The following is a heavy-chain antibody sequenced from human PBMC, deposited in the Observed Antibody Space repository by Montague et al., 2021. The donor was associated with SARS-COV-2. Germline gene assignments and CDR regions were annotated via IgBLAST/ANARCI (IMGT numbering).Heavy chain of an antibody. D-gene: IGHD3-16*01. CDR2: IHPYGHT. J-gene: IGHJ4*02. V-gene: IGHV4-34*01. CDR3: ARGLDHKKGGDY. Sequence: SETLSLTCEVDSGPLSAYYWSWVRQPPGKGLEWIGEIHPYGHTSYNPSLMSRVTISLGTSSNPFSLKLTSVTAADTAVYYCARGLDHKKGGDYWGQGIMVIVSS. CDR1: SGPLSAYY.